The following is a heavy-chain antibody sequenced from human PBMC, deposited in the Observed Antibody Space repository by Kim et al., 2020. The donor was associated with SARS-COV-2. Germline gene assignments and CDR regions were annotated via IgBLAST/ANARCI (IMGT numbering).Heavy chain of an antibody. J-gene: IGHJ6*02. Sequence: GSLRLSCAASGFTFSSYEMNWVRQAPGKGLEWVSYISSSGSTIYYADSVKGRFTISRDNAKNSLYLQMNSLRAEDTAVYYCARVQPASSWYVGSIYYYYGMDVWGQGTTVTVSS. CDR2: ISSSGSTI. CDR3: ARVQPASSWYVGSIYYYYGMDV. CDR1: GFTFSSYE. V-gene: IGHV3-48*03. D-gene: IGHD6-13*01.